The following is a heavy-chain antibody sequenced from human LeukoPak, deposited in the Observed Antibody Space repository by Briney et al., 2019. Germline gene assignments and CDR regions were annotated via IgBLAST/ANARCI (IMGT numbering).Heavy chain of an antibody. D-gene: IGHD2-21*01. J-gene: IGHJ4*02. CDR3: PRDLLPRGGFDY. CDR2: ISGRGGST. CDR1: GFTFSSYA. Sequence: WGSLRLSCAASGFTFSSYAMSWVRQAPGKGLEWVSGISGRGGSTYYADSVKGRFTISRDSSKNTLYLQMNSLRAEDTAVYYCPRDLLPRGGFDYWGQGTLVTVSS. V-gene: IGHV3-23*01.